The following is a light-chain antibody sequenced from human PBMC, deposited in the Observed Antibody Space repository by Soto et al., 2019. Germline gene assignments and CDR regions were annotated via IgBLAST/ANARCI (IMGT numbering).Light chain of an antibody. CDR1: RSVSNY. CDR3: QQRSNWPIT. J-gene: IGKJ5*01. CDR2: DAS. Sequence: IELPQSPSTLSLSPGESAPLSCRASRSVSNYLAWYQQKPGQAPRLLIYDASSRPTDIPARFSGSGSGTDFTLTISSLEPEDFALYYCQQRSNWPITFGQGTRLEIK. V-gene: IGKV3-11*01.